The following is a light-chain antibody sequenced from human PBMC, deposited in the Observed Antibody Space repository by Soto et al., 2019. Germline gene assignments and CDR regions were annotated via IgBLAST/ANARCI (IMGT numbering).Light chain of an antibody. J-gene: IGKJ2*01. CDR1: QSVPSNF. Sequence: ENVLTQSPGTLSLSPGERATLSCRASQSVPSNFLAWYQQKPGQAPRLLIYGASTRAAGVPDRFSGSGSGTDITLTITGLEPEDFAVYYCQQYGRSPHLYTFGQGTQL. V-gene: IGKV3-20*01. CDR3: QQYGRSPHLYT. CDR2: GAS.